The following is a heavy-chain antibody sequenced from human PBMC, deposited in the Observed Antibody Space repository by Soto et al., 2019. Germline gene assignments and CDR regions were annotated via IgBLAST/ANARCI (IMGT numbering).Heavy chain of an antibody. J-gene: IGHJ4*02. CDR3: AKDRIVVVVAADY. CDR2: ISGSGGST. V-gene: IGHV3-23*01. D-gene: IGHD2-15*01. Sequence: EVQLLESGGGLVQPGGSLRLSCAASGFTFSSYAMGWVRQAPGKGLEWVSAISGSGGSTYYADSVKGRFTISRDNSKNTLYLQMNSLRAEDTAVYYCAKDRIVVVVAADYWGQGTLVTVSS. CDR1: GFTFSSYA.